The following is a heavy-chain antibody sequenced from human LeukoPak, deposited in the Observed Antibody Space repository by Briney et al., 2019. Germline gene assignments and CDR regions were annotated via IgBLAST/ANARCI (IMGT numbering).Heavy chain of an antibody. J-gene: IGHJ4*02. CDR2: ISGSGGST. Sequence: GGSLRLSCAASGFTFSSYAMSWVRQAPGKGLEWVSAISGSGGSTYYADSVKGRFTISRDNSKNTLYLQMNSLRAEDTAVYYCATPSSYVWGSYRQLFDYWSQGTLVTVSS. D-gene: IGHD3-16*02. CDR1: GFTFSSYA. CDR3: ATPSSYVWGSYRQLFDY. V-gene: IGHV3-23*01.